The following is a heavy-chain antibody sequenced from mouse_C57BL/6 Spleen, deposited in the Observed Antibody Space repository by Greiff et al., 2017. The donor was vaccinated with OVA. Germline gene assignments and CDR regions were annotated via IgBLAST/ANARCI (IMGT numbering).Heavy chain of an antibody. CDR1: GYTFTDYE. Sequence: SGAELVRPGASVTLSCKASGYTFTDYEMHWVKQTPVHGLEWIGAIDPETGGTAYNQKFKGKAILTADKSSSTAYMELRSLTSEDSAVYYCESNYDYWGQGTTLTVSS. CDR2: IDPETGGT. J-gene: IGHJ2*01. CDR3: ESNYDY. V-gene: IGHV1-15*01. D-gene: IGHD2-1*01.